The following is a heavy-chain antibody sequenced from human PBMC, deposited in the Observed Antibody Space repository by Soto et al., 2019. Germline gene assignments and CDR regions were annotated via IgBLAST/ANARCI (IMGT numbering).Heavy chain of an antibody. CDR2: MNPNSGNT. D-gene: IGHD2-2*01. Sequence: ASVNVSFKASGYTFTSYYINWGRQATGQGLEWMGWMNPNSGNTGYAQKFQGRVTMTRNTSISTAYMELSSLRSEDTAVYYCARRCSSTSCYLLGAFDIWGQGTMVTVSS. CDR1: GYTFTSYY. V-gene: IGHV1-8*01. CDR3: ARRCSSTSCYLLGAFDI. J-gene: IGHJ3*02.